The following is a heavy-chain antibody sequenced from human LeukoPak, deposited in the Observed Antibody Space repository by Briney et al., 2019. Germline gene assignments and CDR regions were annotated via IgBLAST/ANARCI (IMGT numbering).Heavy chain of an antibody. D-gene: IGHD5-18*01. CDR3: ATYRQIQVPFEF. Sequence: GGSLRLSCAASGFTFSSYAMSWVRQAPGKGLEWVSAISGSGGSTYYADSVKGRFTISRDNSKSTLSLQMDSLRAEDTATYYCATYRQIQVPFEFWGQGTLVTVSS. J-gene: IGHJ4*02. V-gene: IGHV3-23*01. CDR1: GFTFSSYA. CDR2: ISGSGGST.